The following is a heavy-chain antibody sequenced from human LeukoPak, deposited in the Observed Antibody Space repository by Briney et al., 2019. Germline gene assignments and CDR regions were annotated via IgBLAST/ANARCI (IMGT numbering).Heavy chain of an antibody. Sequence: SETLSLTCIVSGGSISSYYWSWIRQPPGKGLEWIGYIYYSGSTNYNASLKNRVTISVDTSKNQFSLKLSSVTAADTAVYSCARDPDYADYVAFDIWGQGTMVTVSS. CDR2: IYYSGST. CDR3: ARDPDYADYVAFDI. D-gene: IGHD4-17*01. J-gene: IGHJ3*02. CDR1: GGSISSYY. V-gene: IGHV4-59*12.